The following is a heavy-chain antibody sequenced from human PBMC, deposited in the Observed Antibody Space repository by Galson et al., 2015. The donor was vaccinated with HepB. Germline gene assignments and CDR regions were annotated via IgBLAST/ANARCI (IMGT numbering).Heavy chain of an antibody. CDR2: ISRFAVYI. J-gene: IGHJ4*02. D-gene: IGHD3-10*01. CDR3: ARDRGGQVVDY. Sequence: LRLSCAASGFAFSIYSMNWVRQAPGKGLEWVSSISRFAVYIYYADSVKGRFTISRDNAKNSLYLQMNSLRAEDTAVYYCARDRGGQVVDYWGQGTLVTVSS. V-gene: IGHV3-21*06. CDR1: GFAFSIYS.